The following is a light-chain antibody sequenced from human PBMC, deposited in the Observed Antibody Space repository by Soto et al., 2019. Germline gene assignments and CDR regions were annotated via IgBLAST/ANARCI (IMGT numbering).Light chain of an antibody. CDR3: QQYNNWPPWT. J-gene: IGKJ1*01. CDR1: QSVASN. V-gene: IGKV3-15*01. CDR2: GAS. Sequence: DIVMTQSPATLSVSPGERATLSCRASQSVASNLAWYQQKPGQAPRLLIHGASTRPTGIPARFSGSGSGTEFTLTISSLQSEDFAVYYCQQYNNWPPWTFGQGTKVEIK.